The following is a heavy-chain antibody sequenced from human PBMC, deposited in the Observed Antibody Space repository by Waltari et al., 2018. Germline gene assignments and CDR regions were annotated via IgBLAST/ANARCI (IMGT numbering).Heavy chain of an antibody. Sequence: EVQLVESGGGLVKPGGSLRLSCAAPAFTFSSYSMNWVRQAPGKGLEGVSSISGSGNYIEYVDSVKSRLTSSRDNAKNSLSLQMNSLRAEDTAVYYCARDSLHYWGQGTLVTVSS. CDR1: AFTFSSYS. J-gene: IGHJ4*02. CDR2: ISGSGNYI. CDR3: ARDSLHY. V-gene: IGHV3-21*01.